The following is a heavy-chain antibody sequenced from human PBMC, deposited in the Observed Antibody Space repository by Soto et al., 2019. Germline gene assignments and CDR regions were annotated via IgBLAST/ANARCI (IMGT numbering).Heavy chain of an antibody. CDR1: CGSINSGGYY. CDR2: ISDRGTA. V-gene: IGHV4-31*03. J-gene: IGHJ5*02. D-gene: IGHD2-2*01. CDR3: ARGRTFYAP. Sequence: SETLSLTCSVSCGSINSGGYYWSWIRQHPGKGLEWFGSISDRGTAYYNPSLRSRISISIHTSKNQFSLKVRSVTAADAAVFYCARGRTFYAPWGQGILVTVSS.